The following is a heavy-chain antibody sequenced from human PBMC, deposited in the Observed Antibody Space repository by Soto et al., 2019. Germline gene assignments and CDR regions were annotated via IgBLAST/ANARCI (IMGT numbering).Heavy chain of an antibody. Sequence: EVQLVESGGGLVQPGGSLKLSCAASGFTFSGSAVHWVRQASGKGLEWVGRIRSKANNYATAYAASVQGRFTIFRDDLKNTAYLQMTSLKTEDTAVYYCPNPQVYYGMDVWGQGTTVTVSS. V-gene: IGHV3-73*02. CDR3: PNPQVYYGMDV. J-gene: IGHJ6*02. CDR1: GFTFSGSA. CDR2: IRSKANNYAT.